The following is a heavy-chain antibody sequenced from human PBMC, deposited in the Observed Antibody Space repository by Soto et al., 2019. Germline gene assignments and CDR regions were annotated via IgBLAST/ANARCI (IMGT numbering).Heavy chain of an antibody. CDR2: SSSTGGIT. V-gene: IGHV3-23*01. J-gene: IGHJ6*02. CDR1: RFTFSNYA. Sequence: GGSLRLSCAAARFTFSNYAMSWVRQAPGKGLEWVSGSSSTGGITYYADSVKGRFTISRDNSKNTLDLQMSSLRAEDTAIYYSARDHDYDFWSGFLFYGMDVWGQGTTVTVSS. D-gene: IGHD3-3*01. CDR3: ARDHDYDFWSGFLFYGMDV.